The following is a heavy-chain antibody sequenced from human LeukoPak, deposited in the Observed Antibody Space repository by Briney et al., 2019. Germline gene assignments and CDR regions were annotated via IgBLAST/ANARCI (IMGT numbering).Heavy chain of an antibody. CDR1: GYTFTSYG. V-gene: IGHV1-18*01. CDR2: ISACNGNT. D-gene: IGHD3-3*01. J-gene: IGHJ4*02. Sequence: ASVKVSCKASGYTFTSYGISWVRQAPGQGLEWMGWISACNGNTNYAQKLQGRVTMTTDISTSTAYMELRSLRSDDTAVYYCARSPTTYHDFWSGPQQIFDYWGQGTLVTVSS. CDR3: ARSPTTYHDFWSGPQQIFDY.